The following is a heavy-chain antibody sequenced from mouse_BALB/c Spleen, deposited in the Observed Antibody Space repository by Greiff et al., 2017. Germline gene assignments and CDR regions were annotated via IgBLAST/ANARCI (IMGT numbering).Heavy chain of an antibody. J-gene: IGHJ4*01. V-gene: IGHV2-9*02. Sequence: QVQLKQSGPGLVAPSQSLSITCTVSGFSLTSYGVHWVRQPPGKGLEWLGVIWAGGSTNYNSALMSRLSISKDNSKSQVFLKMNSLQTDDTAMYYCARDVLAYYGNYDAMDYWGQGTSVTVSS. CDR3: ARDVLAYYGNYDAMDY. CDR1: GFSLTSYG. D-gene: IGHD2-10*01. CDR2: IWAGGST.